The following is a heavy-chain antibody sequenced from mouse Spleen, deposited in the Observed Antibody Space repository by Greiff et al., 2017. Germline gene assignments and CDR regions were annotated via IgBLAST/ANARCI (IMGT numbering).Heavy chain of an antibody. CDR1: GYTFTSYW. CDR3: TSQLTGTGGYFDV. V-gene: IGHV1S127*01. Sequence: QVQLQQPGAELVKPGASVKMSCKASGYTFTSYWMHWVKQRPGQGLEWIGTIDPSDSYTSYNQKFKGKATLTVDTSSSTAYMQLSSLTSEDSAVYYCTSQLTGTGGYFDVWGAGTTVTVSS. CDR2: IDPSDSYT. J-gene: IGHJ1*01. D-gene: IGHD4-1*01.